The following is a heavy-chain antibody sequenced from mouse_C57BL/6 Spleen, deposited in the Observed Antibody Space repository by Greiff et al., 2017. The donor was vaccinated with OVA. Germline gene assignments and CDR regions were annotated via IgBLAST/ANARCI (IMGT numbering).Heavy chain of an antibody. CDR1: GYAFTNYL. D-gene: IGHD2-1*01. J-gene: IGHJ2*01. CDR3: ARIYYGLDY. Sequence: VMLVESGAELVRPGTSVKVSCKASGYAFTNYLIEWVKQRPGQGLEWIGVINPGSGGTNYNEKFKGKATLTADKSSSTAYMQLSSLTSEDSAVYFCARIYYGLDYWGQGTTLTVSS. CDR2: INPGSGGT. V-gene: IGHV1-54*01.